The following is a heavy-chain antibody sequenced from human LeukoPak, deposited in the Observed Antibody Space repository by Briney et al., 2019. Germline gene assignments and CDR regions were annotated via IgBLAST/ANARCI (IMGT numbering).Heavy chain of an antibody. V-gene: IGHV5-51*01. Sequence: GESLKISCKGSGYSFTSFWIGWVRQMPGKGLEWMGIIYPGDSDTRYRPSFQGQVTISADKSISTAYLQWSSLKASDTAMYYCARRADNYDIFNWGQGTLVTVSS. D-gene: IGHD3-9*01. CDR3: ARRADNYDIFN. CDR1: GYSFTSFW. J-gene: IGHJ4*02. CDR2: IYPGDSDT.